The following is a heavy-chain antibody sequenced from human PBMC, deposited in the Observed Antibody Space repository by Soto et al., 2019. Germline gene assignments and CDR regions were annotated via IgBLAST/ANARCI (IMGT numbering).Heavy chain of an antibody. D-gene: IGHD6-19*01. Sequence: QLQLQESGPGLVKPSETLSLTCTVSGGSISSSSYYWGWIRQPPGKGLEWIGSIYYSGSTYYNPSLKSRVTISVDTSKNQFSLELSSVTAADTAVYYCARSGIAVALRRNWFDPWGQGTLVTVSS. V-gene: IGHV4-39*01. J-gene: IGHJ5*02. CDR1: GGSISSSSYY. CDR2: IYYSGST. CDR3: ARSGIAVALRRNWFDP.